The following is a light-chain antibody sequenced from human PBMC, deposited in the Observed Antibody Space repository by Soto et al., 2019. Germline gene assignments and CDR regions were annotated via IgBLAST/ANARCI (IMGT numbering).Light chain of an antibody. J-gene: IGKJ1*01. V-gene: IGKV3-20*01. CDR3: QQFGNSPWT. Sequence: VLSQSPGRLSLSPGERATLSCRASQSAPSTYFAWYQQKSGQPPRLLISGTSNRATGIPDRFSGSGSGRDFTLTISRLEPEDFAVYFCQQFGNSPWTFGQGTKV. CDR2: GTS. CDR1: QSAPSTY.